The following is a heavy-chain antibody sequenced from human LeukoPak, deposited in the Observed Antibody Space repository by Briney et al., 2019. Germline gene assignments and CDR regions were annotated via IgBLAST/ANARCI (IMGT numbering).Heavy chain of an antibody. Sequence: GGSLRLSCAASGFTFSSYCMHWVRQAPGKGLEWVAVISYDGSHKYSADSVKGRFTISRDNSKNTLYLQMNSLRAEDTAVYYCAKCSTSAYTTGWCNWIDPWGQGTLVTVSS. J-gene: IGHJ5*02. V-gene: IGHV3-30*18. CDR2: ISYDGSHK. CDR3: AKCSTSAYTTGWCNWIDP. CDR1: GFTFSSYC. D-gene: IGHD6-19*01.